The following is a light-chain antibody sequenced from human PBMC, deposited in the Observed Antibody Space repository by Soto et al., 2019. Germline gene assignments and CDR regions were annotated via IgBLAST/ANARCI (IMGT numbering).Light chain of an antibody. V-gene: IGKV3-20*01. CDR1: QSVSKY. Sequence: EIVLTQFPGTLSLSPGERATLSCRASQSVSKYLAWYQQKPGQAPRVLIYGASSRATGIPDRFSGSGSGTDFTLTISRLEPEDFAVYYCQHYAGSPWTFGQGTKVEIK. CDR2: GAS. CDR3: QHYAGSPWT. J-gene: IGKJ1*01.